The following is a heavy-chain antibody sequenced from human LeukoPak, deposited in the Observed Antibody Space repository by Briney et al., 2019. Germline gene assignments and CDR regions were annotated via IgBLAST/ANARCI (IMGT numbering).Heavy chain of an antibody. D-gene: IGHD3-10*01. J-gene: IGHJ4*02. CDR3: AKGRPYPAVGSSHFDY. CDR1: GFTFSSYG. V-gene: IGHV3-30*18. CDR2: ISYDGSNK. Sequence: GGSLRLSCAASGFTFSSYGMHWVRQAPGKGLEWVAVISYDGSNKYYADSVKGRFTISRDNSKNTLYLQMNSLRAEDTAVYCCAKGRPYPAVGSSHFDYWGQGTLVTVSS.